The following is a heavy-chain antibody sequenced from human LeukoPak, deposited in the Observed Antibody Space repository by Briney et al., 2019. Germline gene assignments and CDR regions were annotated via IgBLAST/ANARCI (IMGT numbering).Heavy chain of an antibody. CDR2: INKNGDRT. CDR3: AKAGTGYYGMDV. Sequence: GGSLRLSCAASGFTFSTYPMSWVRQAPGKGLEWVSAINKNGDRTYYADSVKGRFTISRDNSKNTLHLQMNSLRVEDTAVYYCAKAGTGYYGMDVWGQGTTVTVSS. V-gene: IGHV3-23*01. CDR1: GFTFSTYP. D-gene: IGHD6-13*01. J-gene: IGHJ6*02.